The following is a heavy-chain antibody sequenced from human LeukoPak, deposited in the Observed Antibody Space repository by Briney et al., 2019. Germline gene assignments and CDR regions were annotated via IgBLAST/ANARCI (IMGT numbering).Heavy chain of an antibody. V-gene: IGHV4-39*01. CDR2: IYYSGTT. CDR1: GASTSSSSYF. Sequence: SETLSLTCTVSGASTSSSSYFWGWIRQPPGKGLEYIGSIYYSGTTYNNPSLKSRVTISVDTSKNQFSLKVTSVTAADTAVYYCARQVADYGRFFDYWGQGTLVTVSS. CDR3: ARQVADYGRFFDY. J-gene: IGHJ4*02. D-gene: IGHD4-17*01.